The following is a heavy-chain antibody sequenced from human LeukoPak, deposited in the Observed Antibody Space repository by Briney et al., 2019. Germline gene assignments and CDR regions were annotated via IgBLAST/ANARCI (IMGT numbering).Heavy chain of an antibody. V-gene: IGHV4-34*01. CDR2: ISHEGDS. CDR3: GRNFVSDFYFDV. D-gene: IGHD1-7*01. J-gene: IGHJ6*03. CDR1: GVSLRGYY. Sequence: PSQTLSLTCAVYGVSLRGYYWSWIRQSPEKGLEWIGEISHEGDSTYNPSLKSRLTLSVDMSKNQFSLNLRSVTAADTADCARGRNFVSDFYFDVWGKGTTVIVSS.